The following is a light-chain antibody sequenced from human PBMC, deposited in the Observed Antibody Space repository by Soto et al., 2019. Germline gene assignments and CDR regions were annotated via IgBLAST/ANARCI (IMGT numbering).Light chain of an antibody. CDR2: DVS. J-gene: IGLJ1*01. CDR3: CSYTSSGTHV. V-gene: IGLV2-14*03. CDR1: SSDVGAYNY. Sequence: QSVLTQPASVSGSPGQSITFSCTGTSSDVGAYNYVYWYQQHPGKAPKLMIYDVSNRPSGVSNRFSGSKSGNTASLTISGLQTEDEADYSCCSYTSSGTHVFGTGTKVTVL.